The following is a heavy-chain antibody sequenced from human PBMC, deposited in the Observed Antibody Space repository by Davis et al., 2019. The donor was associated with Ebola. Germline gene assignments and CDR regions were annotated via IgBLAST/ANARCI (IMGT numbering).Heavy chain of an antibody. CDR2: ITSSSSYT. CDR1: GVIFNTYN. D-gene: IGHD5-18*01. Sequence: PGGSLRPSCAASGVIFNTYNMYWVRQAPGKGLECVSSITSSSSYTYYADSVRGRFTISRDNAKNSLYLQMNSLRAEDTAVYYCAKGGFSYGYADHWGQGSLVTVSS. J-gene: IGHJ4*02. V-gene: IGHV3-21*01. CDR3: AKGGFSYGYADH.